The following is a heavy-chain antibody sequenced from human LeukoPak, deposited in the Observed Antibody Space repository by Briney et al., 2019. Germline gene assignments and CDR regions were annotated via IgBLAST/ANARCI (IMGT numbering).Heavy chain of an antibody. J-gene: IGHJ4*02. CDR2: IYYSGST. Sequence: SETLSLTCTVSGGSISSSSYYWGWIRQPPGKGLEWIGSIYYSGSTYYNPSLKSRVTIPVDTSKNQFSLKLSSVTAADTAVYYCRKIRGHCSSTSCYHELDYWGQGTLVTVSS. CDR3: RKIRGHCSSTSCYHELDY. CDR1: GGSISSSSYY. V-gene: IGHV4-39*01. D-gene: IGHD2-2*01.